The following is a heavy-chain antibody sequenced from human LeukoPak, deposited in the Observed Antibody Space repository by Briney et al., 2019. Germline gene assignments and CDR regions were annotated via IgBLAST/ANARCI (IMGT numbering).Heavy chain of an antibody. Sequence: PSETLSLTCTVSGGSISSSSYYWGWIRQPPGKGLEWIGSIYYSGSTYYNPSLKSRVTISVDTSKNQFSLKLSSVTAADTAVYYCARSLGAVGVDYWGQGTLVTVSS. CDR3: ARSLGAVGVDY. J-gene: IGHJ4*02. CDR1: GGSISSSSYY. CDR2: IYYSGST. D-gene: IGHD1-26*01. V-gene: IGHV4-39*07.